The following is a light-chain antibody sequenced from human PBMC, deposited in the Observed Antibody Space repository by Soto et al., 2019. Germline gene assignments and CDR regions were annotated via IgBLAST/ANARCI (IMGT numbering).Light chain of an antibody. V-gene: IGLV1-51*02. CDR3: GTWDSGLSAGV. CDR2: ENN. CDR1: DSNIGNDH. J-gene: IGLJ3*02. Sequence: QSVLTQPPSVSAAPGQKVTISCSGCDSNIGNDHVSWYQQFPGTAPKLLIYENNKRPSGIPDRFSGSKSGTSATLDITGLQTGDEADYYCGTWDSGLSAGVIGGGTKLTVL.